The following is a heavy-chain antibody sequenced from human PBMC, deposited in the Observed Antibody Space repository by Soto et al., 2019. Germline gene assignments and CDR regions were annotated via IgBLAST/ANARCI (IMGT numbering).Heavy chain of an antibody. Sequence: GGSLRLSCAASGFTFSSYGMHWVRQAPGKGLEWVAVISYDGSNKYYADSVKGRFTISRDNSKNTLYLQMNSLRAEDTAVYYCAQDRRQQPTYYFDYWGHGTLVTVSP. V-gene: IGHV3-30*18. J-gene: IGHJ4*01. D-gene: IGHD6-13*01. CDR3: AQDRRQQPTYYFDY. CDR1: GFTFSSYG. CDR2: ISYDGSNK.